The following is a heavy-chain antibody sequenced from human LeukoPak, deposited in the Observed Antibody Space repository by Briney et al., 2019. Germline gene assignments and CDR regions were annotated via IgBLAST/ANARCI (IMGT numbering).Heavy chain of an antibody. J-gene: IGHJ4*02. D-gene: IGHD2-15*01. CDR2: IKQDGSEK. CDR3: ARVRAAATDY. V-gene: IGHV3-7*01. CDR1: GFTFSSYW. Sequence: HPGRSLRLSCAASGFTFSSYWMSWVRQAPGKGLEWVANIKQDGSEKFYVDSVKGRFTISRDNAKSSLYLQMNRLRAEDMVVYYCARVRAAATDYWGQGTLVTVSS.